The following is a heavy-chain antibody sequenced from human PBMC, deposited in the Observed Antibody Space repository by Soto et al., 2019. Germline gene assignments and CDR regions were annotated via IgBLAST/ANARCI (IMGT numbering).Heavy chain of an antibody. V-gene: IGHV3-30-3*01. CDR2: ISYDGSNK. Sequence: QVQLVESGGGVVQPGRSLRLSCAASGFTFSSYAMHWVRQATGKGLEWVAVISYDGSNKYYADSVKGRFTISRDNSKNTLYLQMNSLRAEDTAVYYCARVGDSDYFDYWGQGTLVTVSS. CDR3: ARVGDSDYFDY. J-gene: IGHJ4*02. CDR1: GFTFSSYA. D-gene: IGHD6-13*01.